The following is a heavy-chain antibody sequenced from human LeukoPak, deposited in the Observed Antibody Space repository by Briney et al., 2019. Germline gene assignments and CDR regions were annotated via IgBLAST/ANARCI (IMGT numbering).Heavy chain of an antibody. CDR2: VSDTGST. V-gene: IGHV4-59*01. J-gene: IGHJ4*01. CDR3: ARTTTTFDD. Sequence: PSETLSLTCTVSGCSINSYCWSWIRQPPGKGLEWIGYVSDTGSTNYNPSLKSRVTISVDTSKNQFYLKLTSVTAADTAVYYCARTTTTFDDWGHGTLVTVSS. CDR1: GCSINSYC. D-gene: IGHD4-11*01.